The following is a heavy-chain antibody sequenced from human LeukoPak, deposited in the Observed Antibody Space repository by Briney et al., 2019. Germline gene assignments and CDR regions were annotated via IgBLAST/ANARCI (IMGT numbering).Heavy chain of an antibody. CDR3: VSVKKYSLRAFDI. J-gene: IGHJ3*02. D-gene: IGHD4-11*01. Sequence: ASVKVSCKASGYTFTGYYMHWVRQAPGQGLEWMGWINPNSGGTNYAQKFQGRVTMTRDTSISTAYMELRSMRSEDSAVYYCVSVKKYSLRAFDIWGQGTMVTVSS. CDR1: GYTFTGYY. CDR2: INPNSGGT. V-gene: IGHV1-2*02.